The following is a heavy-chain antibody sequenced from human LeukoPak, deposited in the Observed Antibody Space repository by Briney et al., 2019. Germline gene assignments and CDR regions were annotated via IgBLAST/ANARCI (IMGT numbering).Heavy chain of an antibody. CDR3: ARTRWLQLFSRWFDP. CDR1: GFTFSSYA. V-gene: IGHV3-30*04. Sequence: GGSLRLSCAASGFTFSSYAMHWVRQAPGKGLEWVAVISYDGSNKYYADSVKGRFTISRDNSKNTLYLQMNSLRAEDTAVYYCARTRWLQLFSRWFDPWGQGTLVTVSS. D-gene: IGHD5-24*01. J-gene: IGHJ5*02. CDR2: ISYDGSNK.